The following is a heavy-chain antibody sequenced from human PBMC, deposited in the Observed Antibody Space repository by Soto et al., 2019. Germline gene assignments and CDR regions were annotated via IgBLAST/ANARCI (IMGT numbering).Heavy chain of an antibody. CDR3: ARDLEFLEWLFPFDP. Sequence: ASVKVSCKASGYTFTSYAMHWVRQAPGQRLEWMGWINAGNGNTKYSQKFQGRVTITRDTSASTAYMELSSLRSEDTAVYYCARDLEFLEWLFPFDPWGKGTLVTVYS. CDR2: INAGNGNT. CDR1: GYTFTSYA. V-gene: IGHV1-3*01. J-gene: IGHJ5*02. D-gene: IGHD3-3*01.